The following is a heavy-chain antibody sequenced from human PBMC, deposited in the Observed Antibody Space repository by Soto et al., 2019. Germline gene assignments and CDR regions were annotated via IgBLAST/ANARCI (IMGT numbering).Heavy chain of an antibody. CDR3: ARDGYNRGGFDY. Sequence: QVNLVESGGGVVPPGGSLRVSCIASGFTFSSYNMHWVRQAPGEGLEWVAVISFDGANTFYADSVKGRFTISRDISRDTLYLQKSSLRDEDTAMYFCARDGYNRGGFDYWGQGTQVTVSS. V-gene: IGHV3-30-3*01. J-gene: IGHJ4*02. CDR2: ISFDGANT. CDR1: GFTFSSYN. D-gene: IGHD3-10*01.